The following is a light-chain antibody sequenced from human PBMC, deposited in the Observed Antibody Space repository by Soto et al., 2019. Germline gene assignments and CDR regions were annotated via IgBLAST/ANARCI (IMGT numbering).Light chain of an antibody. CDR3: HKYNSAPWT. CDR1: QGISNY. V-gene: IGKV1-27*01. Sequence: DIQMTQSPSSLSASVGDRVTITCRACQGISNYLAWYQQKPGKVPKLLIYAASTLQSGVPSRFSGSGSGTDFTLTISSLQPEDVATYYCHKYNSAPWTFGQGTKVEI. CDR2: AAS. J-gene: IGKJ1*01.